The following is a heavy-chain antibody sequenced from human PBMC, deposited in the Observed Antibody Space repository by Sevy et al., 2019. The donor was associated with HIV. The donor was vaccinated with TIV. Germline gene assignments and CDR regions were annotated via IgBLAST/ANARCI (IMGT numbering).Heavy chain of an antibody. CDR1: GYTFTGYY. CDR3: ARWCIAVAGISTYYYYYGMDV. Sequence: ASVKVSCKASGYTFTGYYMHWVRQAPGQGLEWMGWINPNSGGTNYAQKFQGRVTMTRDRSISTAYMELSRLRSDDTAVYYCARWCIAVAGISTYYYYYGMDVWGQGTTVTVSS. CDR2: INPNSGGT. V-gene: IGHV1-2*02. D-gene: IGHD6-19*01. J-gene: IGHJ6*02.